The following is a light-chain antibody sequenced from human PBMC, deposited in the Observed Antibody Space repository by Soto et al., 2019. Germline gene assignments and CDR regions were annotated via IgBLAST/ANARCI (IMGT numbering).Light chain of an antibody. CDR3: QQYNRYTPWT. CDR1: QSISSW. Sequence: DIQMTQSPSTLSASVGDRVTITCRASQSISSWLAWYQQKPGKAPKLLIQKASSLESGVPSRFSGSGSGTEFILTISSLQPDDFATNYCQQYNRYTPWTFGQGTKVEIK. CDR2: KAS. V-gene: IGKV1-5*03. J-gene: IGKJ1*01.